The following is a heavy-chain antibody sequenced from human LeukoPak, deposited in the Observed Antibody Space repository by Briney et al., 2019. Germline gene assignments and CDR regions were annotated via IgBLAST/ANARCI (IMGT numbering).Heavy chain of an antibody. CDR2: INHSGST. J-gene: IGHJ4*02. D-gene: IGHD3-22*01. CDR1: GGSISSGDYY. Sequence: SQTLSLTCTVSGGSISSGDYYWSWIRQPPGKGLEWIGEINHSGSTNYNPSLKSRVTISVDTSKNQFSLKLSSVTAADTAVYYCARRPATYYYDSSGYYNDYWGQETLVTVSS. V-gene: IGHV4-30-2*01. CDR3: ARRPATYYYDSSGYYNDY.